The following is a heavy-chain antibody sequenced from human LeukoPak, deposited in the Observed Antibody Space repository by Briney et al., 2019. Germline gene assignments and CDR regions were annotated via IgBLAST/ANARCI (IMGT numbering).Heavy chain of an antibody. CDR3: AKGGGGAMVRGVINYFDY. Sequence: QPGGSLRLSCAASGFTFSSYGMHWVRQAPGKGLEWVAFIRYDGSNKYYADSVKGRFTISRDNSKNTLYLQMNSLRAEDTAMYYCAKGGGGAMVRGVINYFDYWGQGTLVTVSS. V-gene: IGHV3-30*02. CDR1: GFTFSSYG. D-gene: IGHD3-10*01. J-gene: IGHJ4*02. CDR2: IRYDGSNK.